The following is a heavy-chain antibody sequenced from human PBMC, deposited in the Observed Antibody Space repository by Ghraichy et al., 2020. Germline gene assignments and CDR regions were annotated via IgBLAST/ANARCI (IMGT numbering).Heavy chain of an antibody. CDR1: GFTFSSYW. CDR2: IKQDGSEK. Sequence: LSLTCAASGFTFSSYWMSWVRQAPGKGLEWVANIKQDGSEKYYVDSVKGRFTISRDNAKNSLYLQMNSLRAEDTAVYYCARDDSSGYFFHYWGQGTLVTVSS. D-gene: IGHD3-22*01. CDR3: ARDDSSGYFFHY. V-gene: IGHV3-7*01. J-gene: IGHJ4*02.